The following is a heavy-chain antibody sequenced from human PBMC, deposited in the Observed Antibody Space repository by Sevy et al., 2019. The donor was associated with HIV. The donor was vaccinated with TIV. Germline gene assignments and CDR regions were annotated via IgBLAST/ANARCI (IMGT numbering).Heavy chain of an antibody. J-gene: IGHJ3*02. CDR3: ARDDIVVVTLAFDI. V-gene: IGHV3-30*04. Sequence: GGSLRLSCAASGFTFSSYAMHWVRQAPGKGLEWVAVISYDGSNKYYADSVKGRFTISRDNSKNTLYLQMNSLRAEDTAVYYCARDDIVVVTLAFDIWGQGTMVIVSS. D-gene: IGHD2-21*02. CDR1: GFTFSSYA. CDR2: ISYDGSNK.